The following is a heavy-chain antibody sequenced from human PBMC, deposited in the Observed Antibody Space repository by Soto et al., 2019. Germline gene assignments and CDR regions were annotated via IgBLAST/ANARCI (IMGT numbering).Heavy chain of an antibody. Sequence: DVQLLESGGGLVQRGGSLRLSCAASGFTFSSYAMSWVRQAPGKGLEWVSAISATGGSAFYADSVKGRFTISRDNSKNTVFLQIDSLLTDDTAVYYCAKGTTAVYCFDFSGQGTLVTVSS. CDR1: GFTFSSYA. CDR2: ISATGGSA. D-gene: IGHD2-15*01. J-gene: IGHJ4*02. V-gene: IGHV3-23*01. CDR3: AKGTTAVYCFDF.